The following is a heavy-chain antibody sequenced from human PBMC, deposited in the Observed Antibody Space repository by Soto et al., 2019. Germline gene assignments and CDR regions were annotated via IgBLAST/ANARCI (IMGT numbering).Heavy chain of an antibody. CDR3: AXGRXXXSGGSCYQYYFDY. CDR2: INHSGST. D-gene: IGHD2-15*01. CDR1: GGSFSGYY. Sequence: QVQLQQWGAGLLKPSETLSLTCAVYGGSFSGYYWSWIRQPPGKGLEWIGEINHSGSTNYNPSLKSRVTISVDTSKNQFSLKLSSVTAADTAVYYCAXGRXXXSGGSCYQYYFDYWGQGTLVTVSS. J-gene: IGHJ4*02. V-gene: IGHV4-34*01.